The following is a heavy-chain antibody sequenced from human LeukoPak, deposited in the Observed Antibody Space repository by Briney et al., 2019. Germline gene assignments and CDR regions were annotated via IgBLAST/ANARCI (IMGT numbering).Heavy chain of an antibody. CDR3: AREGYAGYSRRGWYFDL. J-gene: IGHJ2*01. D-gene: IGHD6-13*01. V-gene: IGHV3-33*01. CDR2: IWYDGSNK. CDR1: GFTFSSYG. Sequence: GGSLRLSCAASGFTFSSYGMHWVRQAPGKGLEWVALIWYDGSNKYYADSVRGRFTISRDNSKNTLYLQMNSLRAEDTAVYYCAREGYAGYSRRGWYFDLWGRGTLVTVSS.